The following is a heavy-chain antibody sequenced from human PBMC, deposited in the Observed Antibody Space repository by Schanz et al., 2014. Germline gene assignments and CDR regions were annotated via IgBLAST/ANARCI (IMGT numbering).Heavy chain of an antibody. CDR2: FYTGGST. CDR1: GGSISSGTYY. D-gene: IGHD2-2*01. CDR3: ASETVQYCDSTTCYESGYIDY. J-gene: IGHJ4*02. V-gene: IGHV4-61*02. Sequence: QVQLQESGPGLVKPSQTLSLSCSVSGGSISSGTYYWNWIRQPAGKGLEWIGRFYTGGSTIYNPSLKSRVTISVDTSKSQCSLKLSSVTAADTAVYYCASETVQYCDSTTCYESGYIDYWGQGTPVTVSS.